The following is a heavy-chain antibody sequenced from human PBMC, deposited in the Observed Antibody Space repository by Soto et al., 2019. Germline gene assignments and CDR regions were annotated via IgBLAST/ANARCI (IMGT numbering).Heavy chain of an antibody. D-gene: IGHD6-13*01. Sequence: PGESLKISCQCSGYTFSNFWIAWVRQLHGKGLEYMGIIYPGDSETRYSPSFHGKVTISADRSIGTAYLQWSSLEASDSAFYFCARSPRSSPYFDYWGQGALVTVSS. J-gene: IGHJ4*02. V-gene: IGHV5-51*01. CDR2: IYPGDSET. CDR3: ARSPRSSPYFDY. CDR1: GYTFSNFW.